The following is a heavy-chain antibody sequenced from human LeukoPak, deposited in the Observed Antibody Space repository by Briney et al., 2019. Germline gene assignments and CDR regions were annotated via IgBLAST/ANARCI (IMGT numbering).Heavy chain of an antibody. Sequence: ASVKVSCKASGYTFTSYDINWVRQAPGQGLEWMGWMNPNSGNTGYAQKFQGRVTMTRNTSISTAYMELSSLRSEDTAVYYCAATYYYDSSGFGWFDPWGQGTLVTVPS. J-gene: IGHJ5*02. CDR2: MNPNSGNT. V-gene: IGHV1-8*01. CDR1: GYTFTSYD. D-gene: IGHD3-22*01. CDR3: AATYYYDSSGFGWFDP.